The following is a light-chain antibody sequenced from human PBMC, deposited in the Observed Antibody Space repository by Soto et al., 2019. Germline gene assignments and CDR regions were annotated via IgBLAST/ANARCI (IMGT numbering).Light chain of an antibody. CDR1: QSISRN. J-gene: IGKJ2*01. V-gene: IGKV1-39*01. CDR3: QQSFSTPYT. Sequence: DIQMTQSPSSLSASVGDRVTITCRASQSISRNLNCYQQKLGKAPKFLIYAASSLQSGVPSRFSGSGSGTDFTLTISSLQPEDFATYYCQQSFSTPYTFGQGTKLEIK. CDR2: AAS.